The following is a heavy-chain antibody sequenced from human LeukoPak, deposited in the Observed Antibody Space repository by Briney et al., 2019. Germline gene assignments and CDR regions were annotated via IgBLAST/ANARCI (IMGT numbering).Heavy chain of an antibody. V-gene: IGHV3-23*01. Sequence: GGSLRLSCAASGFTFSFYAMSWVRQAPGKGLEWVSAIRGDGGGTYYADSVKGRFTIFRDNSKSTLYLEMNSLRAEDTAIYFCAKVLKSGYDYYGMDVWGQGTTVTVSS. D-gene: IGHD3-3*01. J-gene: IGHJ6*02. CDR2: IRGDGGGT. CDR1: GFTFSFYA. CDR3: AKVLKSGYDYYGMDV.